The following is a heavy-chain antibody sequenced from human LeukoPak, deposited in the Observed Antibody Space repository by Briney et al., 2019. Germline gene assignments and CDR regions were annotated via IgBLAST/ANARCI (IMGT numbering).Heavy chain of an antibody. Sequence: SVKVSCKASGGSFFINYPISWVRQAPGQGLEWMGGILPIFRTTTYAQKFQGRVTITTDESTRTFYMELSSLKSEDTAVYYCARGAGGDQLPHNWFDPWGQGTLVTVTS. V-gene: IGHV1-69*05. CDR3: ARGAGGDQLPHNWFDP. D-gene: IGHD2-2*01. CDR2: ILPIFRTT. CDR1: GGSFFINYP. J-gene: IGHJ5*02.